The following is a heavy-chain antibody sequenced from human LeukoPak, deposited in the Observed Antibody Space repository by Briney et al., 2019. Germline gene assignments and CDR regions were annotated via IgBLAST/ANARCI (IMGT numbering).Heavy chain of an antibody. CDR2: ISGSCGST. J-gene: IGHJ4*02. CDR1: GFTFSSYA. CDR3: AKGSCSSPSCYRFDY. D-gene: IGHD2-2*01. Sequence: GGSLRLSCAASGFTFSSYAMSWVRQAPGKGLEWVSAISGSCGSTYDTDSVKGRFTISRDNSKNTLYLQMNSVRAEDTAVYYCAKGSCSSPSCYRFDYWGQGTLVTVSS. V-gene: IGHV3-23*01.